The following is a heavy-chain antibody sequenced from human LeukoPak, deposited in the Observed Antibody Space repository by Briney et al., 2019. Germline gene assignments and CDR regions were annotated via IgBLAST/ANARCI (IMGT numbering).Heavy chain of an antibody. J-gene: IGHJ4*02. D-gene: IGHD3-22*01. CDR1: GGSISRSSYY. CDR2: IYYSGST. CDR3: SRLDTSGSHYFDY. V-gene: IGHV4-39*01. Sequence: SETLSLTCTVSGGSISRSSYYWGGIRQPPGQGLEWIGSIYYSGSTYYSPSLKSRVTISVDTSKNQFSLKLSSVTAADTAVYYCSRLDTSGSHYFDYWGQGTLVTVSS.